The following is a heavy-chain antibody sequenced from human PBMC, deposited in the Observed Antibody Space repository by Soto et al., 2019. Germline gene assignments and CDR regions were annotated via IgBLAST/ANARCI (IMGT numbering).Heavy chain of an antibody. CDR3: ARTNTARVTGWCDP. V-gene: IGHV1-69*12. J-gene: IGHJ5*02. CDR1: GGTFSSYA. D-gene: IGHD5-18*01. CDR2: IIPIFGTA. Sequence: QVQLVQSGAEVKKPGSSVKVSCKASGGTFSSYAISWVRQAPGQGLEWMGGIIPIFGTANYAQKFQGRVTITADESTSTAYMELSSLRSEEAAVYYCARTNTARVTGWCDPWCQGSLVTVSS.